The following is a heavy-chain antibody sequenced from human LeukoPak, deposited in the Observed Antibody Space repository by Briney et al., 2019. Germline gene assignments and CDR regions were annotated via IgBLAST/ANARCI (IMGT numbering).Heavy chain of an antibody. CDR3: ARDQMTTVTTD. CDR1: GFTFSSYS. Sequence: GGSLRLSCAASGFTFSSYSMNWVRQAPGKGLEWFSSFSSFILSLYYADSVKGPFPISRDNAKNSLYLQMNSLRAEDTAVYYCARDQMTTVTTDWGQGTLVTVSS. CDR2: FSSFILSL. V-gene: IGHV3-21*01. D-gene: IGHD4-17*01. J-gene: IGHJ4*02.